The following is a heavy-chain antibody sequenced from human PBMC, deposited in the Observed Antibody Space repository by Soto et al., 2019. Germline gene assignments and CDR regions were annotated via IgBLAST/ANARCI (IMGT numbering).Heavy chain of an antibody. D-gene: IGHD6-13*01. CDR2: ISGSGGST. CDR3: AVATIAAAVYYYGMDV. CDR1: GFTFSSDA. V-gene: IGHV3-23*01. J-gene: IGHJ6*02. Sequence: GGSLRLSCAASGFTFSSDAMSWVRQAPGKGLEWVSAISGSGGSTYYADSVKGRFTISRDNSKNTLYLQMNSLRAEDTAVYYCAVATIAAAVYYYGMDVWGQRTTVTVSS.